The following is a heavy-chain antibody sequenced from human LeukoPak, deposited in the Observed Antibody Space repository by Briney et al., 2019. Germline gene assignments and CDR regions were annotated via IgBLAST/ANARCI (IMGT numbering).Heavy chain of an antibody. CDR3: ARGRGYKRAFDI. Sequence: ASVKVSCKASGYTFTSYDINWVRQATGQGLEWMGWMNPNSGNAGYAQKFQGRVTITRNTSISTAYMELSSLKSKDTAVYYCARGRGYKRAFDIWGQGTMVTVSS. J-gene: IGHJ3*02. CDR2: MNPNSGNA. D-gene: IGHD5-24*01. V-gene: IGHV1-8*03. CDR1: GYTFTSYD.